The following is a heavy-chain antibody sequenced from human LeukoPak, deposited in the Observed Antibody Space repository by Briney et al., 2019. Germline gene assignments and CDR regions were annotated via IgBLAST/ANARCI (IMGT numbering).Heavy chain of an antibody. V-gene: IGHV4-39*01. J-gene: IGHJ4*02. D-gene: IGHD3-22*01. CDR2: IYYSGST. CDR1: GGSISSSSYY. CDR3: AAYDSSGYYSRGFDY. Sequence: SETLSLTCTVPGGSISSSSYYWGWIRQPPGKGLEWIGSIYYSGSTYYNPSLKSRVTISVDTSKNQFSLKLSSVTAADTAVYYCAAYDSSGYYSRGFDYWGQGTLVTVSS.